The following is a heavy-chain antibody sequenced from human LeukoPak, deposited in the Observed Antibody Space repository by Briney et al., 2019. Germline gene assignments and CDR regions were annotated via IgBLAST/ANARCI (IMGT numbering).Heavy chain of an antibody. CDR2: IYYSGST. D-gene: IGHD3-3*01. V-gene: IGHV4-59*08. CDR1: GGSISSYY. Sequence: SETLSLTCTVSGGSISSYYWSWIRQPPGKGLEWIGYIYYSGSTNYNPSLKSRVTISVDTSKNQFSLKLSSVTAADTAVYYCARQPTIYGMDVWGQGTTVTVSS. J-gene: IGHJ6*02. CDR3: ARQPTIYGMDV.